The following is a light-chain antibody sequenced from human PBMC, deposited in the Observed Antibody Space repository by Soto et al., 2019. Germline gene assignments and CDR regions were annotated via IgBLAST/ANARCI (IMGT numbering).Light chain of an antibody. CDR3: QSYDSSLSGYVV. V-gene: IGLV1-40*01. CDR1: SSNIGAGYD. CDR2: DNS. Sequence: QSVLTQPPSVSGAPGQRVTISCTGSSSNIGAGYDVHWYQQLPGTAPKLLIYDNSNRPSGVPDRFSGSKSGPSASLAITGLQAEDEADYYCQSYDSSLSGYVVFGGGTKLTVL. J-gene: IGLJ2*01.